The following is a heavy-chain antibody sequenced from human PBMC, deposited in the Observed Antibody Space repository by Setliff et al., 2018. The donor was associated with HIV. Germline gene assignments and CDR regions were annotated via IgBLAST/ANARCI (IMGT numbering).Heavy chain of an antibody. V-gene: IGHV4-39*02. Sequence: SETLSLTCTVSGGSISSSTYYWGWIRQPPGKGLEWIGTIYYSGSTYYNPSLKSRLTISVDTSKNHFSLKLSSVTAADTAVYYCARSPSYSSSFSYYYYSMDVWGQGTTVTVSS. CDR2: IYYSGST. J-gene: IGHJ6*02. D-gene: IGHD6-6*01. CDR3: ARSPSYSSSFSYYYYSMDV. CDR1: GGSISSSTYY.